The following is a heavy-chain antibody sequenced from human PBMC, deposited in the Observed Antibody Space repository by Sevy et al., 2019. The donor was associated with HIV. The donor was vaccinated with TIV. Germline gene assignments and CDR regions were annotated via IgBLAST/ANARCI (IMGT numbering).Heavy chain of an antibody. J-gene: IGHJ4*02. CDR3: ARDRSRGIADSLPFDY. D-gene: IGHD6-13*01. V-gene: IGHV1-2*02. CDR1: GYTFTGYY. CDR2: INPNSGGT. Sequence: ASVKVSCKASGYTFTGYYMHWVRQAPGQGLEWMGWINPNSGGTNYAQKFQGRVTMTRDTSISTAYMELSRLRSDDTAVYYCARDRSRGIADSLPFDYWGQGTLVTVS.